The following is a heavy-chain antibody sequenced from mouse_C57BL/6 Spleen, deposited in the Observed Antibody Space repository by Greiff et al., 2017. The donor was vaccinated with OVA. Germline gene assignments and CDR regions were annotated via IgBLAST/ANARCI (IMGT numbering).Heavy chain of an antibody. D-gene: IGHD2-4*01. CDR2: ISSGGSYT. J-gene: IGHJ3*01. V-gene: IGHV5-6*01. CDR3: ARWGDYDGDWFAY. CDR1: GFTFSSYG. Sequence: EVQGVESGGDLVKPGGSLKLSCAASGFTFSSYGMSWVRQTPDKRLEWVATISSGGSYTYYPDSVKGRFTISRDNAKNTLYLQMSSLKSEDTAMYYCARWGDYDGDWFAYWGQGTLVTVSA.